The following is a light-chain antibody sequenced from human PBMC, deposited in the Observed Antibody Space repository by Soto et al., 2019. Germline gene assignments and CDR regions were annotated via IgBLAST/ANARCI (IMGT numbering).Light chain of an antibody. CDR3: QQYASSPRA. CDR2: VTS. CDR1: QSFNSNY. J-gene: IGKJ1*01. V-gene: IGKV3-20*01. Sequence: VVAQSPGTLSLSPWDRTTLSGGAIQSFNSNYLAWYQQKPGQAPKLLIYVTSSRATGIPDRFSGSGSGTDFTLTISRLEPEDFAVYYCQQYASSPRAVGPGTKVDIK.